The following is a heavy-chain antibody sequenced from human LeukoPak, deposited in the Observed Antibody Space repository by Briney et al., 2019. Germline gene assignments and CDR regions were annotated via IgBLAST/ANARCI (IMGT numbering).Heavy chain of an antibody. CDR1: GFTFSSYA. Sequence: GGSLRLSCAASGFTFSSYAMSWVRQAPGKGLEWASAISGSGGSTYYADSVKGRFTISRDNSNNTLYLQINSLRGEDTAVYYCAKGKYSSGGVPDYWGQGTLVTVSS. D-gene: IGHD6-19*01. V-gene: IGHV3-23*01. J-gene: IGHJ4*02. CDR3: AKGKYSSGGVPDY. CDR2: ISGSGGST.